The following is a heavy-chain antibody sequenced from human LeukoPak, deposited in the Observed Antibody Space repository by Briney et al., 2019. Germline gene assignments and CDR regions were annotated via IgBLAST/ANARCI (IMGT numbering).Heavy chain of an antibody. CDR3: ARGLSIGYSSSWYAPAPFDAFDI. V-gene: IGHV4-34*01. J-gene: IGHJ3*02. D-gene: IGHD6-13*01. CDR2: INHSGST. CDR1: GGSFSGYY. Sequence: ETLSLTCAVYGGSFSGYYWSWIRQPPGKGLEWIGEINHSGSTNYNPSLKSRVTISVDTSKNQFSLRLSSVTAADTAVYYCARGLSIGYSSSWYAPAPFDAFDIWGQGTMVTVSS.